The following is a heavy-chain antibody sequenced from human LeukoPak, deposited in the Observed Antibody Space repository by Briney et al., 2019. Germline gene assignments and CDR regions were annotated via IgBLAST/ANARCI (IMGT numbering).Heavy chain of an antibody. V-gene: IGHV4-34*01. J-gene: IGHJ4*02. D-gene: IGHD6-19*01. Sequence: PSETLSLTCAVYGGSFSGYYWSWIRQPPGKGLEWIGEINHSGSTNYNPSLKSRVTISVDTSKNQFPLKLSSVTAADTAVYYCARGVYSSGRAFDYWGQGTLVTVSS. CDR1: GGSFSGYY. CDR3: ARGVYSSGRAFDY. CDR2: INHSGST.